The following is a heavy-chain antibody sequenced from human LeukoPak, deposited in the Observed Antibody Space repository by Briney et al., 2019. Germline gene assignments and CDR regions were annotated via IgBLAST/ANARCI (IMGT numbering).Heavy chain of an antibody. CDR2: ISSSGGST. CDR1: GFTFSSYA. V-gene: IGHV3-23*01. Sequence: PGGSLRLSCAASGFTFSSYAMSWVRQAPGKGLEWGSAISSSGGSTNYADSVKGRFTISRDNLKNTLYLQMNSLRAEDTAVYYCAKAGVGATVFDYWGQGTLVTVSS. J-gene: IGHJ4*02. D-gene: IGHD1-26*01. CDR3: AKAGVGATVFDY.